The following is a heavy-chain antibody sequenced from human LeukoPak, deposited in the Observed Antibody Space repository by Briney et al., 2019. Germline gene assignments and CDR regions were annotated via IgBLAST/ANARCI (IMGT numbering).Heavy chain of an antibody. D-gene: IGHD5-18*01. CDR1: GFTFSSYA. J-gene: IGHJ6*02. CDR2: ISYDGSNK. CDR3: ARGNSSGYSYGYMWSPPRYYGMDV. V-gene: IGHV3-30-3*01. Sequence: GGSLRLSCAASGFTFSSYAMHWVRQAPGKGLEWVAVISYDGSNKYDADSVKGRFTISRDNSKNTLYLQMNSLRAEDTAVYYCARGNSSGYSYGYMWSPPRYYGMDVWGQGTTVTVSS.